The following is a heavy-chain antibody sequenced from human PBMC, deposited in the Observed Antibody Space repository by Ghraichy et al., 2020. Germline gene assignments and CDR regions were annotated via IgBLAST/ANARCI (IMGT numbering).Heavy chain of an antibody. CDR2: IWYDGSNK. V-gene: IGHV3-33*01. Sequence: GGSLRLSCAASGFTFSSYGMHWVRQAPGKGLEWVAVIWYDGSNKYYADSVKGRFTISRDNSKNTLYLQMNSLRAEDTAVYYCARVGVEWELLNLARPHYYYGMDVWGQGTTVTVSS. CDR1: GFTFSSYG. CDR3: ARVGVEWELLNLARPHYYYGMDV. J-gene: IGHJ6*02. D-gene: IGHD1-26*01.